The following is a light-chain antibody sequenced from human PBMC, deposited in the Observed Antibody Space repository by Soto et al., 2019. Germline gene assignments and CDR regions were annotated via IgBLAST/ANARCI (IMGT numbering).Light chain of an antibody. Sequence: DVVMTQSPLSLPVTLGQPASISCRSSQSLVDGDGKTYLNWFQQRPGHSPRRLIYQVSNRDSGVPERFSGSGSSTDFTLNISRVEAEDVAVYYCMQGTHWPYTFGHGTKLEIK. CDR2: QVS. CDR1: QSLVDGDGKTY. J-gene: IGKJ2*01. CDR3: MQGTHWPYT. V-gene: IGKV2-30*01.